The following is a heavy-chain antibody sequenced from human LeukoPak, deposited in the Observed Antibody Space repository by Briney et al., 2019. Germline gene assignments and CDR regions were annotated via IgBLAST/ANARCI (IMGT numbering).Heavy chain of an antibody. CDR1: GFTFSSYS. CDR3: ARMTAQRPDAYDI. V-gene: IGHV3-21*01. Sequence: GGSLRLSCAASGFTFSSYSMNWVRQAPGKGLEWVSSISSSARYIYYADSVKGRFTISRDNAKNSLFLRMDSLRAEDTALYYCARMTAQRPDAYDIWGQGTMVTVSS. J-gene: IGHJ3*02. D-gene: IGHD2-21*02. CDR2: ISSSARYI.